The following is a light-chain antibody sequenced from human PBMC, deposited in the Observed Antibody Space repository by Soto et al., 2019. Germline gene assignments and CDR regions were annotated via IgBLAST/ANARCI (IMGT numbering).Light chain of an antibody. J-gene: IGKJ2*01. CDR3: QQYNSPMYT. CDR1: QSISSG. Sequence: DIQMTQSPSTLSASVGDRVTITCRASQSISSGLAWYQQKPGKAPKLLIYKASSLESGVPSRFSGSGSGTEFTLTISSLQPDDLATYYCQQYNSPMYTFGQGTKLQIK. V-gene: IGKV1-5*03. CDR2: KAS.